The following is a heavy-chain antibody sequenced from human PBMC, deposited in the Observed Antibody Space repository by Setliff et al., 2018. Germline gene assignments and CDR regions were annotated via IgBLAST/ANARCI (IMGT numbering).Heavy chain of an antibody. Sequence: ETLSLTCTVSGGSISSYYWSWIRQPAGKGLEWIGHTYIGGSANYNPSLKSRVTMSIDTSKNQFSLKLNSVTAADMAVYYCAREQWLDPPGYYYMDVWAKGTTVTAP. D-gene: IGHD6-19*01. CDR2: TYIGGSA. J-gene: IGHJ6*03. CDR3: AREQWLDPPGYYYMDV. V-gene: IGHV4-4*07. CDR1: GGSISSYY.